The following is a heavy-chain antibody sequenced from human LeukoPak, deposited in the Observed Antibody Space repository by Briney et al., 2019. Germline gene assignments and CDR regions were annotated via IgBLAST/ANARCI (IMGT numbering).Heavy chain of an antibody. CDR2: INHSGST. V-gene: IGHV4-34*01. CDR3: ARGSGYDFGGLDY. D-gene: IGHD5-12*01. CDR1: GGSFSGYY. Sequence: SETLSLTCAVYGGSFSGYYWSWIRQPPGKGLEWIGEINHSGSTNYNPSLKRRVTISVDTSKNQFSLKLSSVTAADTAVYYCARGSGYDFGGLDYWGQGTLVTVSS. J-gene: IGHJ4*02.